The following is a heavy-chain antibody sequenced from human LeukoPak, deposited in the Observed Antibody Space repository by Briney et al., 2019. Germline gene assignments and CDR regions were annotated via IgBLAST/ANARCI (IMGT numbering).Heavy chain of an antibody. Sequence: PGKSLRLSCAASGFTFSGYPIHWVRQAPGKGLEWVAVISYDGSNKYYADSVKGRFTISRDNSKNTLYLQMNSLRVEDTAVYYCTKVRPPPGSGWYGGDDSWGQGTLVTVSS. J-gene: IGHJ4*02. V-gene: IGHV3-30-3*02. D-gene: IGHD6-19*01. CDR1: GFTFSGYP. CDR3: TKVRPPPGSGWYGGDDS. CDR2: ISYDGSNK.